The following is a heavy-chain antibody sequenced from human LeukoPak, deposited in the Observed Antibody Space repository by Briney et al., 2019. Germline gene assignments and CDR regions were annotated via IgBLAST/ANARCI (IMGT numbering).Heavy chain of an antibody. Sequence: PGGSLRLSCAASGFTFSSYAMSWVRQAPGKGLEWVSAISGSGGSTYYADSVKGRFTISRDNSKNTLYLQMNSLRAEDTAVYYCAKDVQLRMSSGWYVWGQGTLVTVSS. V-gene: IGHV3-23*01. J-gene: IGHJ4*02. CDR3: AKDVQLRMSSGWYV. CDR2: ISGSGGST. D-gene: IGHD6-19*01. CDR1: GFTFSSYA.